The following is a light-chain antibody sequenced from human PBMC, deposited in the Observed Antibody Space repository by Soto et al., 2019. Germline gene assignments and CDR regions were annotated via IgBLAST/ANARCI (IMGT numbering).Light chain of an antibody. Sequence: DIQMTQSPSSLSASVGDRVTITCRASQSITNSLNWYQHKPGKAPTLVVYAASSLQSGVPSRFSGSGSGTDFTLTISSLQPEDFATYFCQQGHSMPFTFGHGTQGDIK. CDR1: QSITNS. CDR3: QQGHSMPFT. J-gene: IGKJ3*01. CDR2: AAS. V-gene: IGKV1-39*01.